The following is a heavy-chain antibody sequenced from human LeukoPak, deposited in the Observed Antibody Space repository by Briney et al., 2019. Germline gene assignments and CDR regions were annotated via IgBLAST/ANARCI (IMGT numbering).Heavy chain of an antibody. Sequence: GASVKVSCKASGGTFSSYAISWVRQAPGQGLEWMGGIIPIFGTANYAQKFQGRVTITADKSTSTAYMELSGLRSEDTAVYYCASTVTRYFDYWGQGTLATVSS. D-gene: IGHD4-17*01. V-gene: IGHV1-69*06. J-gene: IGHJ4*02. CDR3: ASTVTRYFDY. CDR2: IIPIFGTA. CDR1: GGTFSSYA.